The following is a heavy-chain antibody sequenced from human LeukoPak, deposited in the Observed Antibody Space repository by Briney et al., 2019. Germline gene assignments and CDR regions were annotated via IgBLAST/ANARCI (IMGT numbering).Heavy chain of an antibody. Sequence: ASVKVSCKASGYTFTGYYMHWVRQAPGQGLEWMGWINPNSGGTNYAQKFQGRVTMTRDTSISTAYMELSRLRSDDTAVYYCARGPRLPVNDYYGMDVWGRGTTVTVSS. D-gene: IGHD2-2*01. CDR1: GYTFTGYY. CDR2: INPNSGGT. J-gene: IGHJ6*02. V-gene: IGHV1-2*02. CDR3: ARGPRLPVNDYYGMDV.